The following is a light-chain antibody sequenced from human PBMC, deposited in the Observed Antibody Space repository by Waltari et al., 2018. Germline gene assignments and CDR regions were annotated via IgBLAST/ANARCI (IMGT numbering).Light chain of an antibody. CDR1: QSVTRA. CDR3: QHYLRLPVT. V-gene: IGKV3-20*01. J-gene: IGKJ1*01. CDR2: GAS. Sequence: EIVLTQSPGTLSLSPGESATLSCRTSQSVTRALAWYQQKPGQAPRPLIDGASNRATGIPDRFSGSGSGTDFSLTISSLEPEDFAVYYCQHYLRLPVTFGQGTKVEVK.